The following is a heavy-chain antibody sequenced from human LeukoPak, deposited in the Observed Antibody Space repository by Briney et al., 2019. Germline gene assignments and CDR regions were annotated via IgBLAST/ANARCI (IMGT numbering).Heavy chain of an antibody. V-gene: IGHV4-34*01. CDR2: INHSGST. Sequence: PSETLSLTCAVYGGSFNNYYWHWIRQSPGKGLEWIGEINHSGSTKYNPSLKSRVTISVDTSKNQFSLKLSSVTAADTAVYYCARATHGYYDFWSGSTKHYFDYWGQGTLVTVSS. J-gene: IGHJ4*02. CDR3: ARATHGYYDFWSGSTKHYFDY. D-gene: IGHD3-3*01. CDR1: GGSFNNYY.